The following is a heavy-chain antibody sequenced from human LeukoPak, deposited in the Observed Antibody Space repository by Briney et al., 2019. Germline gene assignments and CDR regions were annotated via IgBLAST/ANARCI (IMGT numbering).Heavy chain of an antibody. CDR3: ARVYDSSGYYSMDV. CDR1: GYTFTSYG. J-gene: IGHJ6*03. D-gene: IGHD3-22*01. Sequence: ASVKVSCKASGYTFTSYGISWVRQAPGQGLEWMGWISAYNGNTNYAQKLQGRVTMTTDTSTSTAYMELKSLRSDDTAVYYCARVYDSSGYYSMDVWGKGTTVTVSS. V-gene: IGHV1-18*01. CDR2: ISAYNGNT.